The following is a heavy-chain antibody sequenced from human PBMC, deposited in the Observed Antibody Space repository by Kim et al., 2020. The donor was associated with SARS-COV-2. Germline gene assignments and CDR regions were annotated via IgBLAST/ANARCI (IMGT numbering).Heavy chain of an antibody. CDR1: GGSMNTYS. V-gene: IGHV4-59*08. CDR3: ARRTWSGSQGLDV. CDR2: IYYSGST. D-gene: IGHD3-3*01. Sequence: SETLSLTCTVSGGSMNTYSWSWIRQPPGKGLEWIGYIYYSGSTNYNPSLKSRLTMSVDTSKNQFSLKLNSVTAADTAVYYCARRTWSGSQGLDVWGQGTTITVSS. J-gene: IGHJ6*02.